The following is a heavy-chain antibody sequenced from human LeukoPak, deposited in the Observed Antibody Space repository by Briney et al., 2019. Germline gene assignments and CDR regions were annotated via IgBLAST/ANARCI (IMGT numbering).Heavy chain of an antibody. CDR3: ARDNEATVTTGWFDP. J-gene: IGHJ5*02. V-gene: IGHV4-4*07. CDR1: GGSISSYY. D-gene: IGHD1-1*01. CDR2: IYTSGST. Sequence: SETLSLTCTVSGGSISSYYWSWIRQPAGKGLEWIGRIYTSGSTNYNPSLKSRVTMSVDTSKNQFSLKLSSVTAADTAVYYCARDNEATVTTGWFDPWGQGTLVTVSS.